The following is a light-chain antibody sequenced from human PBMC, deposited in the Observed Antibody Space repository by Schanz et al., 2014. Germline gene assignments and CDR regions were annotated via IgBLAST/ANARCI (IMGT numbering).Light chain of an antibody. J-gene: IGLJ1*01. CDR1: SSDVGGYNY. CDR3: SSYTRSTTHV. V-gene: IGLV2-8*01. Sequence: QSALTQPPSASGSPGQSVTFSCTGTSSDVGGYNYVSWYQQHPGKAPKLMIYEVSKRPSGVPDRFSGSKSGNTASLTISGLQAEDEADYYCSSYTRSTTHVFGTGTKLTVL. CDR2: EVS.